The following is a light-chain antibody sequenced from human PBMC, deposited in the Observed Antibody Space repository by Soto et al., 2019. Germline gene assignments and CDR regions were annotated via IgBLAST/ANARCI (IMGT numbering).Light chain of an antibody. Sequence: DIVMTQSPDSLAVSLGERATINCQSSQSVLYSSNNKHYLAWYQQKPGQPPKLLISWASTRESGVPARFSGSGSGPHVTLTNSSLQAEDAAVYYCQQDETTPPITFGQGTRLEIK. V-gene: IGKV4-1*01. J-gene: IGKJ5*01. CDR1: QSVLYSSNNKHY. CDR2: WAS. CDR3: QQDETTPPIT.